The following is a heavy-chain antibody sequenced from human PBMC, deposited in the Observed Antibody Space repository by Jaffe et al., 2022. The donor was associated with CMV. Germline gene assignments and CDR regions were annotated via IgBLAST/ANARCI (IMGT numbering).Heavy chain of an antibody. V-gene: IGHV4-39*01. Sequence: LHLQESGPGLVKPSETLSLTCTVSGDSISTTSYYWGWVRQSPGKGLEWIGSMYYSGSPYSNPSLKNRVIMSADTSRNQFSLKLNYVTAADTGVYRCVGLRPTGIGGRGWVDSWGQGTLVSVSS. CDR2: MYYSGSP. CDR3: VGLRPTGIGGRGWVDS. D-gene: IGHD1-1*01. CDR1: GDSISTTSYY. J-gene: IGHJ5*01.